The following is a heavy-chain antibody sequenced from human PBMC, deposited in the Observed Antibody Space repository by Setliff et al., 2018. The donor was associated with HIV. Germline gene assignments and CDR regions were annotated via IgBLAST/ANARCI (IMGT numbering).Heavy chain of an antibody. CDR3: ARGRDYTGSWFRPFYLDF. CDR1: GGSFSAYH. CDR2: INHSGST. D-gene: IGHD3-3*01. J-gene: IGHJ4*01. Sequence: SETLSLTCAVYGGSFSAYHWSGIRQTPGKGLEWSGEINHSGSTAYNLALESRVSMSLDTSKNQFSLQLTSVTAADTAIYYCARGRDYTGSWFRPFYLDFWGHGNLVTVSS. V-gene: IGHV4-34*01.